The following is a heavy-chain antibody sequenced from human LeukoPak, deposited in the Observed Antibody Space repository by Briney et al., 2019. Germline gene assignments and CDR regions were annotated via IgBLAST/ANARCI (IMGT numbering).Heavy chain of an antibody. CDR3: ARTTEAHSWRTRYYDYYMDV. V-gene: IGHV4-59*01. J-gene: IGHJ6*03. Sequence: PSEALSLTCTVSGGSISSYYWSWIRQPPGKGLEWIGYIYYSGSTNYNPSLKSRVTISVDTSKNQFSLKLSSVTAADTAVYYCARTTEAHSWRTRYYDYYMDVWGKGTTVTVSS. CDR2: IYYSGST. CDR1: GGSISSYY. D-gene: IGHD6-13*01.